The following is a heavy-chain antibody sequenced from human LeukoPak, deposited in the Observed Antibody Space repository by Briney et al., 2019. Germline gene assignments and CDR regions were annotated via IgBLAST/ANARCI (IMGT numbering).Heavy chain of an antibody. CDR3: ARDRGPVGATTFGY. J-gene: IGHJ4*02. V-gene: IGHV3-48*03. CDR2: ISSASGTI. D-gene: IGHD1-26*01. CDR1: GFSFRSFE. Sequence: PGGSLRLSCAASGFSFRSFEMSWVRQAPGKGLECIAYISSASGTIYHADSVKGRFTISRDNAKNSLYLHMNSLRAEDTAVYYCARDRGPVGATTFGYWGQGTLVTVSS.